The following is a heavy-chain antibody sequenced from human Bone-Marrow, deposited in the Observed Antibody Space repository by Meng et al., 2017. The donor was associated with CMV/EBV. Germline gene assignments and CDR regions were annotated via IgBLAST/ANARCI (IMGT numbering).Heavy chain of an antibody. Sequence: LSLTXAASGFTFSSYAMSWVRQAPGKGLEWVSAISGSGGSTYYADSVKGRFTISRDNSKNTLYLQMNSLRAEDTAVYYCAKFRLDITIFGVVTAAGFDYWGQGTLVTIYS. CDR2: ISGSGGST. CDR3: AKFRLDITIFGVVTAAGFDY. V-gene: IGHV3-23*01. D-gene: IGHD3-3*01. CDR1: GFTFSSYA. J-gene: IGHJ4*02.